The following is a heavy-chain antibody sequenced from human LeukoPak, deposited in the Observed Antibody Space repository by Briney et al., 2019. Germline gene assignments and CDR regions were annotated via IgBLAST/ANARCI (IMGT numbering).Heavy chain of an antibody. CDR2: ISRSGSTR. V-gene: IGHV3-48*03. Sequence: GGSLRLSCAISGFTFSACELTWVRQAPGKGLEGVSYISRSGSTRYYADSVKGRSTISRDNAKNSLYLQMNSLRAEDTAVYYCARVATMVRVPLDALDIGGQGTMVSVSS. CDR3: ARVATMVRVPLDALDI. J-gene: IGHJ3*02. CDR1: GFTFSACE. D-gene: IGHD3-10*01.